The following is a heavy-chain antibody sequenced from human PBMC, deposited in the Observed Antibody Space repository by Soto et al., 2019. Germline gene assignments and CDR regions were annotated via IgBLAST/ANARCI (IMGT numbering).Heavy chain of an antibody. D-gene: IGHD2-15*01. V-gene: IGHV3-53*01. J-gene: IGHJ4*02. Sequence: GGSLRLSCAASGVTFSSSYMTWVRQAPGKGLEWVSVIYSADSTYYADSVKGRFTISRDNSKNTLYLQMNGLRAEDTAVYYCARAASGHVFDYWGQGTAVTVSS. CDR1: GVTFSSSY. CDR3: ARAASGHVFDY. CDR2: IYSADST.